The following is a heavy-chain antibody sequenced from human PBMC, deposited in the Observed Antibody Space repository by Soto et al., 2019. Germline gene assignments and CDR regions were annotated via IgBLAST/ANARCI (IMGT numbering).Heavy chain of an antibody. Sequence: SLRLSCAASGFTFSSYAMHWFRQAPGKGLEWVAVISYDGSNKYYADSVKGRFTISRDNSKNTLYLQMNSLRAEDTAVYYCARGDLDAFDIWGQGTMVTV. CDR3: ARGDLDAFDI. J-gene: IGHJ3*02. V-gene: IGHV3-30-3*01. CDR1: GFTFSSYA. CDR2: ISYDGSNK.